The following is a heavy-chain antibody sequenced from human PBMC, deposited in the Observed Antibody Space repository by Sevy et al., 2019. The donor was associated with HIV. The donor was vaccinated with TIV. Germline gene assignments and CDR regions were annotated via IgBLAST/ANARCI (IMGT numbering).Heavy chain of an antibody. Sequence: GGSLRLSCAASGFTVISNYMSWVRQAPGKGLEWVSLIYSGGSTYYADSVEGRFTISRDNSKNTLYLQMNSLRVEDTAVYYRAGVSPLPMAFDYWGQGTLVTVSS. V-gene: IGHV3-66*01. CDR1: GFTVISNY. CDR3: AGVSPLPMAFDY. J-gene: IGHJ4*02. CDR2: IYSGGST. D-gene: IGHD2-8*01.